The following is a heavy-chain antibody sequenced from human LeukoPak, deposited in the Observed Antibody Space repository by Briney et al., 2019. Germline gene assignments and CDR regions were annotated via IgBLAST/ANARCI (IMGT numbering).Heavy chain of an antibody. D-gene: IGHD4-23*01. CDR1: GFTFSTYA. CDR2: ISGGGSST. V-gene: IGHV3-23*01. J-gene: IGHJ4*02. CDR3: AKVFESVVTPNDY. Sequence: PGGSLRLSCAASGFTFSTYAMSWVRQAPGKGLEWVSAISGGGSSTYYADSVKGRFTISRDNSKNTLYLQMNSLRAEDTAVYYCAKVFESVVTPNDYWGQGTLVTVSS.